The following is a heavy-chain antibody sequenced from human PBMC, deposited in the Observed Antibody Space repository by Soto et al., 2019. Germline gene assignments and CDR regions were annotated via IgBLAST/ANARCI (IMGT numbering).Heavy chain of an antibody. CDR3: ARAGVSGSYYGRDAFDI. CDR1: GFTFSSYD. J-gene: IGHJ3*02. CDR2: IGTAGDT. Sequence: GGSLRLSCAASGFTFSSYDMHWVRQATGKGLEWVSAIGTAGDTYYPGSVKGRFTISRENAKNSLYLQMNSLRAEDTAVYYCARAGVSGSYYGRDAFDIWGQGTMVTVSS. D-gene: IGHD1-26*01. V-gene: IGHV3-13*01.